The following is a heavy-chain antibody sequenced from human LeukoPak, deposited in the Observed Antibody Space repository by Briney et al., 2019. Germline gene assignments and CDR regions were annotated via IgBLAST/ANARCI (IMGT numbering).Heavy chain of an antibody. CDR1: GGSISSSSYY. Sequence: PSETLSLTCTVSGGSISSSSYYWGWIRQPPGKGLEWIGSIYYSGSTNYNPSLKSRVTISVDTSNNQFSLRLSSVTAADTAVYYCARVDSSSYYYGMDVWGQGITVTVSS. CDR3: ARVDSSSYYYGMDV. CDR2: IYYSGST. V-gene: IGHV4-39*07. J-gene: IGHJ6*02. D-gene: IGHD6-6*01.